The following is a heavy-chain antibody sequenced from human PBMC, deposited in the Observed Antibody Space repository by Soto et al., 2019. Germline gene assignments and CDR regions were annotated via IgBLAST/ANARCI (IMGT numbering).Heavy chain of an antibody. V-gene: IGHV1-8*01. J-gene: IGHJ4*02. Sequence: QVQLVQSGAEVRKPGASVKVSCKASGYTFTTYDINWVRQATGQGLEWMGWVNPNSGNTGYAQKFQGRVTXXRNTSINTAYMELSSLRSEDTAVYYCTRGTRVAEYWGQGTLVTVSS. CDR2: VNPNSGNT. CDR1: GYTFTTYD. D-gene: IGHD2-15*01. CDR3: TRGTRVAEY.